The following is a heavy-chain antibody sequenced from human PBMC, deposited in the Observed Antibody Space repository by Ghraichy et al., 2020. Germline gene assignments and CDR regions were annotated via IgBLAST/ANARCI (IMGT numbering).Heavy chain of an antibody. CDR1: GFTFSDYY. D-gene: IGHD1-7*01. V-gene: IGHV3-11*01. CDR2: ISSSGDTK. Sequence: GSLRLSCAASGFTFSDYYMGWIRQAPGKGLEWVSYISSSGDTKYHADSVKDRFTISRDNAKNSLYLQMNTLRAEDTAVYYCARDPVTGTSMVWFDPWGQGTLVTVSS. J-gene: IGHJ5*02. CDR3: ARDPVTGTSMVWFDP.